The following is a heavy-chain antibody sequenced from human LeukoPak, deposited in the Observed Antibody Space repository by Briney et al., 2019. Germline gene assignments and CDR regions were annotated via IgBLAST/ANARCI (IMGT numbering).Heavy chain of an antibody. V-gene: IGHV3-30*03. CDR2: ISYDGSNK. J-gene: IGHJ5*02. D-gene: IGHD4-17*01. CDR3: ARDGATVSTVGNWFDP. CDR1: GFTFSSYG. Sequence: GRSLRLSCAASGFTFSSYGMHWVRQAPGKGLEWVAVISYDGSNKYYADSVKGRFTISRDNSKNTLYLQMNSLRAEDTAVYYCARDGATVSTVGNWFDPWGQGTLVTVSS.